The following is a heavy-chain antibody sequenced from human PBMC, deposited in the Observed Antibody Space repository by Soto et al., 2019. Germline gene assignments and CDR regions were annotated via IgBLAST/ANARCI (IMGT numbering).Heavy chain of an antibody. CDR1: GFTFSTFA. CDR3: ARELIVVVPAAQANYYYGMDV. Sequence: PGGSLRLSCAASGFTFSTFAMSWVRQAPGKGMEWVSAISGSGGTTYNADSVKGRFTISRDNSKNTLYLQMNSLRAEDTAVYYCARELIVVVPAAQANYYYGMDVWGQGTTVTVSS. D-gene: IGHD2-2*01. V-gene: IGHV3-23*01. CDR2: ISGSGGTT. J-gene: IGHJ6*02.